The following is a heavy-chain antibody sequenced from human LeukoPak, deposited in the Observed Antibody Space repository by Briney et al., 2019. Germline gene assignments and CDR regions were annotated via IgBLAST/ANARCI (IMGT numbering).Heavy chain of an antibody. CDR1: GFSFSTYG. CDR3: VKPPEWLRLRADVFET. V-gene: IGHV3-23*01. D-gene: IGHD5-12*01. CDR2: ISGSGDHT. J-gene: IGHJ3*02. Sequence: PGGSLRLSCAASGFSFSTYGMSWVRQSPGKGLEWVSGISGSGDHTYHGDSVRGRFTISRDNSNNTLYLGMKSLIVEDTALYYCVKPPEWLRLRADVFETWGQGTMVTVSS.